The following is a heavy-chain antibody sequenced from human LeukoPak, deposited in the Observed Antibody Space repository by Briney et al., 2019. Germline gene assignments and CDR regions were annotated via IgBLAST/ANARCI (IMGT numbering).Heavy chain of an antibody. D-gene: IGHD3-10*01. CDR2: IYHSGST. CDR3: AKEMCRRPPPLLGNDY. CDR1: GYSISSGYF. J-gene: IGHJ4*02. Sequence: KPSETLSLTCAVSGYSISSGYFWGWIRQPPGKGLEWIGSIYHSGSTDYVPSLKSRVTISLDTSKNQFSLKLSSVTAADTAVYYCAKEMCRRPPPLLGNDYWGQGTLVTVSS. V-gene: IGHV4-38-2*02.